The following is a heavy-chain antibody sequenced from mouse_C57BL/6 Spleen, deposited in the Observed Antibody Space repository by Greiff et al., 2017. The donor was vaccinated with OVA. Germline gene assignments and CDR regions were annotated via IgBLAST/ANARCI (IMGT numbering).Heavy chain of an antibody. CDR3: AKAYYSNYWFAY. Sequence: VKLMESGPGLVQPSQSLSITCTVSGFSLTSYGVPWVRQSPGKGLEWLGVIWSGGSPDYNAAFISRLSISKDNSKSQIFFKMNSLQADDTAIYYCAKAYYSNYWFAYWGQGTLVTVSA. V-gene: IGHV2-2*01. CDR2: IWSGGSP. CDR1: GFSLTSYG. D-gene: IGHD2-5*01. J-gene: IGHJ3*01.